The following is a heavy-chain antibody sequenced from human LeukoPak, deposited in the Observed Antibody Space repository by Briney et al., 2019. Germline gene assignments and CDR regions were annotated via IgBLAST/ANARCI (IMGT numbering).Heavy chain of an antibody. J-gene: IGHJ6*02. CDR3: AREEASSGWPRFYYYGMDV. V-gene: IGHV4-61*01. CDR2: IYYSGST. CDR1: GGSVSSGSYY. D-gene: IGHD6-19*01. Sequence: SETLSLTCTVSGGSVSSGSYYWSWIRQPPGKGLEWIVCIYYSGSTNYNPSLKSRVTISVDTSKNQFSLKLSSVTAADTAVYYCAREEASSGWPRFYYYGMDVWGQGTTVTASS.